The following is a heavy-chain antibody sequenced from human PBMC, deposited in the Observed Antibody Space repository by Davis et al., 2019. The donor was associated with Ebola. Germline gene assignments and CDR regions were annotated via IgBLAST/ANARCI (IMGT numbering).Heavy chain of an antibody. CDR2: ITISGDT. V-gene: IGHV3-23*01. Sequence: GESLKISCVASGFPFSSYPMTWVRQAPGKGLEWVSTITISGDTYYADSVKGRFTISRDTSKSTLFLQMDSLRAEDTAVYYCAKFEYYHVSTGLYNSLDYWGRGTLVTVSS. CDR3: AKFEYYHVSTGLYNSLDY. D-gene: IGHD3-9*01. CDR1: GFPFSSYP. J-gene: IGHJ4*02.